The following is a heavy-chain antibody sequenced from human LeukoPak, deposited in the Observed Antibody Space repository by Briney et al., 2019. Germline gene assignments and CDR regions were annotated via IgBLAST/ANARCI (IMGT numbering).Heavy chain of an antibody. CDR1: GGTFSSYA. J-gene: IGHJ5*02. Sequence: ASVKVSCKASGGTFSSYAISWVRQAPGQGLEWMGGIIPIFGTANYAQKFQGRVTITADESTSTAYMELSSLRSEDTAVYYCAREREVVPAAKVWFDPRGQGTLVTVSS. CDR3: AREREVVPAAKVWFDP. CDR2: IIPIFGTA. D-gene: IGHD2-2*01. V-gene: IGHV1-69*13.